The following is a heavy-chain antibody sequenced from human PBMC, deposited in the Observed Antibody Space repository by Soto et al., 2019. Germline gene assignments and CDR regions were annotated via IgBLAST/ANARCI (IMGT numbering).Heavy chain of an antibody. Sequence: LQLQESGSGLVKPSQTLSLTCAVSGGSISSGGYSWSWIRQPPGKGLEWIGYIYHSGSTYYNPALKSRVAISVHSSKIPFSLKLSTVTAADTAVYSCARGTTVPHWYFGLWGRGTLVTVSS. CDR2: IYHSGST. CDR3: ARGTTVPHWYFGL. J-gene: IGHJ2*01. CDR1: GGSISSGGYS. V-gene: IGHV4-30-2*01. D-gene: IGHD4-17*01.